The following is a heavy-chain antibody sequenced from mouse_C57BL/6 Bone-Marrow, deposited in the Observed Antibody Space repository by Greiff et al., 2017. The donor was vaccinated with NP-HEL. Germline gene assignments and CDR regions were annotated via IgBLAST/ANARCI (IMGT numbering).Heavy chain of an antibody. Sequence: QVQLQQPGAELVKPGASVKLSCKASGYTFTSYWMQWVKQRPGQGLEWIGEIDPSDSYTNYNQKFKGKATLTVDTSSSTAYMQLSSLTSEDSAVYYCAREDGNWYFDVWGTGTTVTASS. CDR2: IDPSDSYT. J-gene: IGHJ1*03. CDR1: GYTFTSYW. D-gene: IGHD2-1*01. V-gene: IGHV1-50*01. CDR3: AREDGNWYFDV.